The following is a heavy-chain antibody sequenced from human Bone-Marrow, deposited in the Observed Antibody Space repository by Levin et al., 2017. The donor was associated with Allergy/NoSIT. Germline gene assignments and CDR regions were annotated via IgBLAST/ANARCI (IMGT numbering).Heavy chain of an antibody. CDR3: ARDPGFPNGMDV. CDR1: GFTVSTDY. Sequence: PGGSLRLSCAASGFTVSTDYVAWVRQAPGKGLEWVSLIYSGFTTYYADSVRGRFTISIDNSKNMLYLQMNSLRAEDTAVYYCARDPGFPNGMDVWGQGTTVTVSS. CDR2: IYSGFTT. V-gene: IGHV3-53*01. J-gene: IGHJ6*02. D-gene: IGHD1-14*01.